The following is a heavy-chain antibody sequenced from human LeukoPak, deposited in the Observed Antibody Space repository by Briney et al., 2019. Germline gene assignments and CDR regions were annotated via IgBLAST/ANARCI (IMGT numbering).Heavy chain of an antibody. CDR3: AREGYDSSGYYPFFDY. CDR1: GGSINSGGYS. CDR2: IYHSGST. J-gene: IGHJ4*02. V-gene: IGHV4-30-2*01. Sequence: SQTLSLTCAVSGGSINSGGYSWSWIRQPPGKGLEWIGYIYHSGSTYYNPSLKSRVTISVDRSKNQFSLKLSSVTAADTAVYYCAREGYDSSGYYPFFDYWGQGTLVTVSS. D-gene: IGHD3-22*01.